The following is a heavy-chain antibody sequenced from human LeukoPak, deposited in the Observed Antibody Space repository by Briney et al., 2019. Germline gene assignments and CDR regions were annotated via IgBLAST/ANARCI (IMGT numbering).Heavy chain of an antibody. J-gene: IGHJ4*02. V-gene: IGHV1-18*01. CDR2: ISAYNGNT. D-gene: IGHD5-12*01. CDR3: ARVDYSGYDYSLDY. CDR1: GYTFTSYS. Sequence: ASVKVSCKASGYTFTSYSISWVRQAPGQGLEWMGWISAYNGNTNYAQKLQGRVTMTTDTSTSTAYMELRSLRSDDTAVYYCARVDYSGYDYSLDYWGQGTLVTVSS.